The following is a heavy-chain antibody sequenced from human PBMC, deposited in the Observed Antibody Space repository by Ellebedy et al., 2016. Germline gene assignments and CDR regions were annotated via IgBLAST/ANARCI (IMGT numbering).Heavy chain of an antibody. CDR2: IIPIFGTA. CDR1: GGTFSSYA. D-gene: IGHD5-12*01. V-gene: IGHV1-69*13. Sequence: SVKVSXXASGGTFSSYAISWVRQAPGQGLEWMGGIIPIFGTANYAQKFQGRVTITADESTSTAYMELSSLRSEDTAVYYCARSQYSGYDESYFDYWGQGTLVTVSS. CDR3: ARSQYSGYDESYFDY. J-gene: IGHJ4*02.